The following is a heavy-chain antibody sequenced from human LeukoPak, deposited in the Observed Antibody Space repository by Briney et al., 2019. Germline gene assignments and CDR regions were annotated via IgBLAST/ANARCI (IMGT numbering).Heavy chain of an antibody. CDR2: ITASGTAM. D-gene: IGHD3-3*01. V-gene: IGHV3-48*01. CDR3: ARDQYDTWSRRGNFDS. CDR1: GFTFSSYS. Sequence: GGSLRLSCAASGFTFSSYSMNWVRQAPGKGLEWVSHITASGTAMFYADSVKGRFTISRDNAKNSLYLQMNSLRVEDTAVFYCARDQYDTWSRRGNFDSWGQGTLVIVSS. J-gene: IGHJ4*02.